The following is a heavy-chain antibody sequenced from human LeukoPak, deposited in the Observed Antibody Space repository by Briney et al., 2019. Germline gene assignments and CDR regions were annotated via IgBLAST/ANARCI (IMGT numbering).Heavy chain of an antibody. CDR3: VRSEYDTSGYYSRHFDS. J-gene: IGHJ4*02. V-gene: IGHV1-18*01. D-gene: IGHD3-22*01. CDR1: GYTFSNYG. CDR2: VSTSDGKT. Sequence: GASVKVSRKASGYTFSNYGVSWVRQAPGRGLEWMGWVSTSDGKTGFAQNLQGGLTMSTDTSASIAYMELRSLRSDDTAVYYCVRSEYDTSGYYSRHFDSWGQGTLVTVSS.